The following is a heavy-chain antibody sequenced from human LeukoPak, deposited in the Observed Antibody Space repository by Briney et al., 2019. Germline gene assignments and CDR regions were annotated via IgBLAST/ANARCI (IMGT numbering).Heavy chain of an antibody. CDR3: ARGSFKNYYDSSGQLDY. CDR1: GGTFSSYA. D-gene: IGHD3-22*01. Sequence: ASVKVSCKASGGTFSSYAISWVRQAPGQGLEWMGGIIPIFGTANYAQKFQGRVTITADESTSTAYMELRSLRSDDTAVYYCARGSFKNYYDSSGQLDYWGQGTLVTVSS. J-gene: IGHJ4*02. CDR2: IIPIFGTA. V-gene: IGHV1-69*13.